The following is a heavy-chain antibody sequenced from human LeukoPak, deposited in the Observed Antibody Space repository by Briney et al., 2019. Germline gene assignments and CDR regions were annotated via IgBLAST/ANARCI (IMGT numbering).Heavy chain of an antibody. CDR2: IYYSGST. J-gene: IGHJ5*02. CDR3: ARVEATMVRGVKYNWFDP. CDR1: GGSISSYY. D-gene: IGHD3-10*01. V-gene: IGHV4-59*01. Sequence: PSETLSLTCTVSGGSISSYYWSWIRQPPGKGLEWIGYIYYSGSTNYNPSLKSRVTVSVDTSKNQFSLKLSSVTAADTAVYYCARVEATMVRGVKYNWFDPWGQGTLVTVSS.